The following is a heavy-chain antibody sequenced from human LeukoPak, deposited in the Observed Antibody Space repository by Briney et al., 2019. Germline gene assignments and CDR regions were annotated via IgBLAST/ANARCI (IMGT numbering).Heavy chain of an antibody. J-gene: IGHJ4*02. V-gene: IGHV4-39*01. CDR1: GDSISSYY. CDR3: ARLWGDGYNLDY. Sequence: SETLSLTCNVSGDSISSYYWSWIRQPPGKGLEWIGSIYYRGSTYYNPSLKSRITISVDTSKNQFSLRLSSVTAADTAVYYCARLWGDGYNLDYWGQGTLVTVSS. CDR2: IYYRGST. D-gene: IGHD5-24*01.